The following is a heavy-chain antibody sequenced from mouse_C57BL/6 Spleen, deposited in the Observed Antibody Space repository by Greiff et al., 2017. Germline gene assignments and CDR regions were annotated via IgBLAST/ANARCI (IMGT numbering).Heavy chain of an antibody. CDR3: AREDLYAMDY. V-gene: IGHV5-17*01. CDR1: GFTFSDYG. Sequence: EVQLVESGGGLVKPGGSLKLSCAASGFTFSDYGMHWVRPAPEKGLEWVAYISSGSSTIYYADTVKGRFPISRDNAQNTLFLQMTSLRSEDTAMYYCAREDLYAMDYWGQGTSVTVSS. J-gene: IGHJ4*01. CDR2: ISSGSSTI.